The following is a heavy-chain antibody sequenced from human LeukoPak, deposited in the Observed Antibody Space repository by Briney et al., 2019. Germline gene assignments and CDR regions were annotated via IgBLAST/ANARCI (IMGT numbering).Heavy chain of an antibody. J-gene: IGHJ4*02. V-gene: IGHV4-59*08. D-gene: IGHD1-26*01. CDR2: IYYSGST. Sequence: PSETLSLTCTVSGGSISSYYWSWIRQPPGKGLEWIGYIYYSGSTNYNPSLKSRVTISVDTSKNQFSLKLSSVTAADTAVYYCARSPLYSGSYQLDYWGQGTLVTVSS. CDR1: GGSISSYY. CDR3: ARSPLYSGSYQLDY.